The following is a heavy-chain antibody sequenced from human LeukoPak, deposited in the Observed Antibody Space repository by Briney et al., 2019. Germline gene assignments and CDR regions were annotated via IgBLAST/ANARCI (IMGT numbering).Heavy chain of an antibody. CDR1: GFTFSSYA. J-gene: IGHJ4*02. CDR3: AKVRYYYDSSGYYSHFDY. CDR2: ISGSGGST. D-gene: IGHD3-22*01. V-gene: IGHV3-23*01. Sequence: GGSLRLSCAASGFTFSSYAMSWVRQAPGKGLEWVSAISGSGGSTYYADSVKGRFTISRDNSKNTLYLQMNSLRAEDTAVYYCAKVRYYYDSSGYYSHFDYWGQGTLVTVSS.